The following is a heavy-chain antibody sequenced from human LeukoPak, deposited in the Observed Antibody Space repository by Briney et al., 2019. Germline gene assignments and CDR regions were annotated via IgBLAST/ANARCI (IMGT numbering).Heavy chain of an antibody. V-gene: IGHV4-59*12. J-gene: IGHJ2*01. CDR3: ARGGSYYYDSSGFPNWYFDL. CDR1: GGSISSYY. Sequence: SETLSLTCTVSGGSISSYYWSWIRQPPGKGLEWIGYIHYSGSTNYNPSLKSRVTISVDTSKNQFSLKLSSVTAADTAVYYCARGGSYYYDSSGFPNWYFDLWGSGTLVTVSS. CDR2: IHYSGST. D-gene: IGHD3-22*01.